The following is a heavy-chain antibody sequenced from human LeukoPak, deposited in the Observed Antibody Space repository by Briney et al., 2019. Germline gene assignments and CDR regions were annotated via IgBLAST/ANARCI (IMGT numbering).Heavy chain of an antibody. J-gene: IGHJ4*02. D-gene: IGHD3-22*01. V-gene: IGHV1-2*02. CDR2: ISAYNGNT. CDR3: ARDRSDYYDSSGYYYFDY. CDR1: GYTFTSYD. Sequence: ASVKVSCKASGYTFTSYDINWVRQATGQGLEWMGWISAYNGNTNYAQKFQGRVTMTRDTSISTAYMELSRLRSDDTAVYYCARDRSDYYDSSGYYYFDYWGQGTLVTVSS.